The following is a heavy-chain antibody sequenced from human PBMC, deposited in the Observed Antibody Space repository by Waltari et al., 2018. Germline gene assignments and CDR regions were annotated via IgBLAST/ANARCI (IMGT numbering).Heavy chain of an antibody. CDR2: SIPILGIA. Sequence: QVQLVQSGAEVKKPGSSVKVSCKASGGTFSSYTISWVRQAPGQGLEWMGRSIPILGIANYAQEFQGRVTITADKSTSTAYMELSSLRSEDTAVYYCASSPTIAVAGINFDYWGQGTLVTVSS. CDR3: ASSPTIAVAGINFDY. CDR1: GGTFSSYT. V-gene: IGHV1-69*02. J-gene: IGHJ4*02. D-gene: IGHD6-19*01.